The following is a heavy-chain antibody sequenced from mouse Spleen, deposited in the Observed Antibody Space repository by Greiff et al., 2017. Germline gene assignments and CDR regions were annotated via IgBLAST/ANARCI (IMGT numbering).Heavy chain of an antibody. V-gene: IGHV1-15*01. Sequence: QVQLQQSGAELVRPGASVTLSCKASGYTFTDYEMHWVKQTPVHGLEWIGAIDPETGGTAYNQKFKGKAILTADKSSSTAYMELRSLTSEDSAVYYCTREGNWTLFAYWGQGTLVTVSA. J-gene: IGHJ3*01. D-gene: IGHD2-1*01. CDR2: IDPETGGT. CDR1: GYTFTDYE. CDR3: TREGNWTLFAY.